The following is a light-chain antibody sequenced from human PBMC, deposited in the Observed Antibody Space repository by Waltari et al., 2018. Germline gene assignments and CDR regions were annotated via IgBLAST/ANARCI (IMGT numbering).Light chain of an antibody. CDR1: QNVNNN. CDR3: QQYDNWPGT. V-gene: IGKV3-15*01. Sequence: ETVMTQSPATLSVSPGERASLSCRASQNVNNNLAWYQQKPGQVPRLLIYDASTRATGIPARLRGSGSGTEFTLTISSLQSEDFAVYYCQQYDNWPGTFGHGTKVEIK. J-gene: IGKJ1*01. CDR2: DAS.